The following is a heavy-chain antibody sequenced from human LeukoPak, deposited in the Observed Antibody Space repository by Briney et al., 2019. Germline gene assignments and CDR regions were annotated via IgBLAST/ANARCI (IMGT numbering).Heavy chain of an antibody. Sequence: GGSLRLSCAASGFTFSSYEMNWVRQAPGKGLEWVSYISSSDGTRTYADSVKGRFTISRDNAKNSLYLEMNSLRAEDTAVYYCAREIVSAVAGNFDYWGQGTLVTVSS. CDR2: ISSSDGTR. D-gene: IGHD6-19*01. J-gene: IGHJ4*02. CDR1: GFTFSSYE. V-gene: IGHV3-48*03. CDR3: AREIVSAVAGNFDY.